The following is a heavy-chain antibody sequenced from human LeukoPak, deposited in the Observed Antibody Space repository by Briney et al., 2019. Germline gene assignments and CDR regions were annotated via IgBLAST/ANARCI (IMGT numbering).Heavy chain of an antibody. CDR1: GGSFSGYY. Sequence: PSETLSLTCAVYGGSFSGYYWSWIRQPPGKGLEWIGEINHSGSTNYNPSLKSRVTISVDTSKNQFSLKLSSVTAADTAVYYCARAFTNVFLRYYGMDVWGQGTTVTVSS. CDR3: ARAFTNVFLRYYGMDV. CDR2: INHSGST. V-gene: IGHV4-34*01. D-gene: IGHD2-21*01. J-gene: IGHJ6*02.